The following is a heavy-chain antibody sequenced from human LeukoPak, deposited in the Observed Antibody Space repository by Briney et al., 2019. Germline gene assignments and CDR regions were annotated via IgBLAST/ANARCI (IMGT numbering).Heavy chain of an antibody. J-gene: IGHJ4*02. V-gene: IGHV4-30-4*01. D-gene: IGHD2-15*01. CDR2: IYYSGST. Sequence: PSETLSLTCTVSGGSISSGDYYWSWIRQPPGKGLEWIGYIYYSGSTYYNLYLKSRVTISVDTSKNQFSLKLSSVTAADTAVYYCARVKSLVVVAATTFDYWGQGTLVTVSS. CDR3: ARVKSLVVVAATTFDY. CDR1: GGSISSGDYY.